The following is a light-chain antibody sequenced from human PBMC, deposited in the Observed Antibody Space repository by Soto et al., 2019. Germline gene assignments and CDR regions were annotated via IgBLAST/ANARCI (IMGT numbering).Light chain of an antibody. CDR3: QQYGSSPGGT. V-gene: IGKV3-20*01. CDR1: QSVSSSY. J-gene: IGKJ3*01. CDR2: GAS. Sequence: EIVLTQSPGTLSLSPGERATLSCRASQSVSSSYLAWYQQKPGQAPRLLIYGASRRATGIPDRFSGSGSGTDFTLTISRLEPEDFAVYYCQQYGSSPGGTFGPGTKVDIK.